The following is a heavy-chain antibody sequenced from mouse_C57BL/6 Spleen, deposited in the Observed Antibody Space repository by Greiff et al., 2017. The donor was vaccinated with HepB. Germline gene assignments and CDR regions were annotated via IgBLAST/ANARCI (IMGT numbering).Heavy chain of an antibody. Sequence: VHVKQSGAELVKPGASVKLSCTASGFNIKDYYMHWVKQRTEQGLEWIGRIDPEDGETKYAPKFQGKATITADTSSNTAYLQLSSLTSEDTAVYYCARREAQATFAMDYWGQGTSVTVSS. CDR3: ARREAQATFAMDY. J-gene: IGHJ4*01. D-gene: IGHD3-2*02. CDR1: GFNIKDYY. CDR2: IDPEDGET. V-gene: IGHV14-2*01.